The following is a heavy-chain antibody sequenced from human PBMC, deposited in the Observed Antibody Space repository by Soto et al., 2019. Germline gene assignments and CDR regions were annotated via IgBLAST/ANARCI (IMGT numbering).Heavy chain of an antibody. D-gene: IGHD3-3*01. CDR1: GGSFSGYY. Sequence: SETLSLTCAVYGGSFSGYYWSGIRQPPGKGLEWIGEINHSGSTNYNPSLKSRVTISVDTSKNQFSLKLSSVTAAYTAVYYCASGQSSPWRIWNYGMDVWGQGTTVTVSS. CDR3: ASGQSSPWRIWNYGMDV. V-gene: IGHV4-34*01. CDR2: INHSGST. J-gene: IGHJ6*02.